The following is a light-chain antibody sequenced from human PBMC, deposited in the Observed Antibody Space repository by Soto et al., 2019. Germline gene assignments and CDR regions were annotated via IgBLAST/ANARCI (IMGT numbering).Light chain of an antibody. V-gene: IGKV3-15*01. Sequence: DIVMTQSPVTLSLSRGESATLSXRASNNIETNLSWYQQESGHXTRILXXTPXTRASGIPARFSGSGYGREFTLTISSLQSEDSAVYYCRQCNKWPPRTFGGGTKVDIK. CDR3: RQCNKWPPRT. CDR1: NNIETN. CDR2: TPX. J-gene: IGKJ4*01.